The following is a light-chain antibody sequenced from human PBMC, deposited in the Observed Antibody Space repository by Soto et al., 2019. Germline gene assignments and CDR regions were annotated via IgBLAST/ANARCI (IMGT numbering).Light chain of an antibody. V-gene: IGKV3-20*01. CDR1: QSVSSSY. J-gene: IGKJ4*01. CDR3: QQYGVSPLT. Sequence: IVLTQSPYTLSLSPGERATLSCRASQSVSSSYLAWYQQRPGQAPRLLIYGASSRATGIPDRFSGSGSGTDFSLTISRLEPEDFAVYYCQQYGVSPLTFGGGTKVDI. CDR2: GAS.